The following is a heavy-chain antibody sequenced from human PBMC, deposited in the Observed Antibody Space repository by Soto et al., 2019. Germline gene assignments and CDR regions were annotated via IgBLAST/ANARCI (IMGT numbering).Heavy chain of an antibody. CDR2: ISSSSSYI. D-gene: IGHD3-16*01. CDR3: ARDPRGSGYYYGMDV. V-gene: IGHV3-21*01. CDR1: GFTFSSYS. J-gene: IGHJ6*02. Sequence: GGSLRLSCAASGFTFSSYSMNWVRQAPGKGLEWVSSISSSSSYIYYADSVKGRFTISRDNAKNSLYLQMNSLRAEDTALYYCARDPRGSGYYYGMDVWGQGTTVTVSS.